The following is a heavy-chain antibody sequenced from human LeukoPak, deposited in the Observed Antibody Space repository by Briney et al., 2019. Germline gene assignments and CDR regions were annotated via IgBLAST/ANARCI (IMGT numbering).Heavy chain of an antibody. CDR2: ISWNSGSI. CDR1: GFTFDDYA. D-gene: IGHD1-26*01. Sequence: GGSLRLSCAASGFTFDDYAMHWVRQAPGKGLGWVSGISWNSGSIGYADSVKGRFTISRDNAKNSLYLQMNSLRAEDTALYYCAKDRGQWELLGDAFDIWGQGTMVTVSS. J-gene: IGHJ3*02. V-gene: IGHV3-9*01. CDR3: AKDRGQWELLGDAFDI.